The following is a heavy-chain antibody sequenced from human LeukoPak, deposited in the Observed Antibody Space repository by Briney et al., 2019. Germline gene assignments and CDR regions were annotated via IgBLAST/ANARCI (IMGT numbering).Heavy chain of an antibody. CDR2: IYTSGST. J-gene: IGHJ4*02. CDR3: AKGYDPFDY. Sequence: SETLSLTCAVSGYSISSGYYWGWIRQPPGKGLEWIGRIYTSGSTNYNPSLKSRVTMSVDTSKNQFSLKLSSVTAADTAVYYCAKGYDPFDYWGQGTLVTVSS. CDR1: GYSISSGYY. D-gene: IGHD1-14*01. V-gene: IGHV4-38-2*01.